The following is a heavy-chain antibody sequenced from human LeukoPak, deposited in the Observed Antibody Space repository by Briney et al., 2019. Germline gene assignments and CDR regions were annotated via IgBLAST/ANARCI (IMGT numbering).Heavy chain of an antibody. J-gene: IGHJ4*02. CDR2: ISGSGGST. Sequence: GGSLRLSCAASGFTFSSYAMSWVRQAPGKGLEWVSAISGSGGSTYYADSVRGRFTISRDNSKNTLYLQMNSLRAEDTAVYYCAKSMVRGVYIYYFDYWGQGTLVTVSS. CDR3: AKSMVRGVYIYYFDY. V-gene: IGHV3-23*01. CDR1: GFTFSSYA. D-gene: IGHD3-10*01.